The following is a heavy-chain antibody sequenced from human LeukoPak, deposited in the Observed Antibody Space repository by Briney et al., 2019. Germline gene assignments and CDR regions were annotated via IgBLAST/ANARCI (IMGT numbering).Heavy chain of an antibody. Sequence: GGSLRLSCAASGFTFSSYSMNWARQAPGKGLEWVSSISSSSSYIYYADSVKGRFTISRDNAKNSLYLQMNSLRAEDAAVYYCARARSSWYYFDYWGQGTLVTVSS. CDR1: GFTFSSYS. CDR2: ISSSSSYI. CDR3: ARARSSWYYFDY. J-gene: IGHJ4*02. D-gene: IGHD6-13*01. V-gene: IGHV3-21*01.